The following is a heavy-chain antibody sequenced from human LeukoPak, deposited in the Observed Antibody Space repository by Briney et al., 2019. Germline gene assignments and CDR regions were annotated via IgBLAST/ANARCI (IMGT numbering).Heavy chain of an antibody. V-gene: IGHV1-46*01. J-gene: IGHJ4*02. Sequence: ASVKVSCKASGYTFTSYYMHWVRQAPGQGLEWMGIINPSGGSTSYAQKFQGRVTITADESTSTAYMELSSLRSEDTAVYYCARSGWYRHYFDYWGQGTLVTVSS. D-gene: IGHD6-19*01. CDR3: ARSGWYRHYFDY. CDR2: INPSGGST. CDR1: GYTFTSYY.